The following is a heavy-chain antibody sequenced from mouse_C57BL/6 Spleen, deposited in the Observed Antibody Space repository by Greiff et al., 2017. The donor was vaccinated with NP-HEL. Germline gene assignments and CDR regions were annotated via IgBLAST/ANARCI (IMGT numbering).Heavy chain of an antibody. CDR2: ISSGGDYI. Sequence: EVKVVESGEGLVKPGGSLKLSCAASGFTFSSYAMSWVRQTPEKRLEWVAYISSGGDYIYYADTVKGRFTISRDNARNTLYLQMSSLKSEDTAMYYCTRGGSSFGNYAMDYWGQGTSVTVSS. CDR3: TRGGSSFGNYAMDY. D-gene: IGHD1-1*01. V-gene: IGHV5-9-1*02. J-gene: IGHJ4*01. CDR1: GFTFSSYA.